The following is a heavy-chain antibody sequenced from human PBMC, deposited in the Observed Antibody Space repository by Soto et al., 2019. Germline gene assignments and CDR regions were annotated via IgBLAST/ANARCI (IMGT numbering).Heavy chain of an antibody. V-gene: IGHV3-30*18. Sequence: GVSLRLSCAASGFSFSRYGIHWVRQAPGKGLEWVAVISYDESTTFYADSVKGRFTISRDNSKNTLFLQMNSLRPEDTAVYYCSKAMIGSYDSDAFDVWGQGTMVTVSS. D-gene: IGHD3-22*01. CDR1: GFSFSRYG. CDR2: ISYDESTT. CDR3: SKAMIGSYDSDAFDV. J-gene: IGHJ3*01.